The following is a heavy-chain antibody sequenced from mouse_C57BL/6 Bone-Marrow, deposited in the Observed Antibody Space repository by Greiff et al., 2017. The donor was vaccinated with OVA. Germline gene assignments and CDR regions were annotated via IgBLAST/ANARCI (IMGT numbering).Heavy chain of an antibody. D-gene: IGHD1-1*01. Sequence: QVQLQQSGAELVRPGPSVKVSCKASGYAFTNYLIEWVKQRPGPGLEWIGVINPGSGGNNYNEKFKGKATLTADKSSSPAYMQLSSLTSEDAAVYFCARSPFYYNGSDAMDYWGQGTAVTVSS. CDR2: INPGSGGN. CDR1: GYAFTNYL. CDR3: ARSPFYYNGSDAMDY. J-gene: IGHJ4*01. V-gene: IGHV1-54*01.